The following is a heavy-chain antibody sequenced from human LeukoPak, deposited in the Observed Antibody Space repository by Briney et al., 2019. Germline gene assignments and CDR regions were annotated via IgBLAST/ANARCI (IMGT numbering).Heavy chain of an antibody. J-gene: IGHJ4*02. V-gene: IGHV3-7*03. D-gene: IGHD6-13*01. CDR3: ARGPTGSWFAFYY. Sequence: GGSLRLSCAASGFTFKTFWMSWVRQAPGRGLEWVANIKQEGGEKYYVDSVKGRFTISRDNARNSLYLQMNSLRAEDTAVYYCARGPTGSWFAFYYWGQGTPVTVSS. CDR1: GFTFKTFW. CDR2: IKQEGGEK.